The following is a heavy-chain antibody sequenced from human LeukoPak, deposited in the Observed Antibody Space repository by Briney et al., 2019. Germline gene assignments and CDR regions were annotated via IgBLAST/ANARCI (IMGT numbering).Heavy chain of an antibody. CDR3: ARGYGDYFDY. CDR2: INPNSGDT. V-gene: IGHV1-2*02. D-gene: IGHD4-17*01. J-gene: IGHJ4*02. CDR1: GYTFTAYY. Sequence: ASVKVSCKASGYTFTAYYMHWVRQAPGQGLEWMGWINPNSGDTNYAQKFQGRVTITRNTSISTAYMELSRLRSDDTAVYYCARGYGDYFDYWGQGTLVTVSS.